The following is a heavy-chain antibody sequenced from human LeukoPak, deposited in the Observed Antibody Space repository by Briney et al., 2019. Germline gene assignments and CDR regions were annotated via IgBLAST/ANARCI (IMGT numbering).Heavy chain of an antibody. V-gene: IGHV5-51*01. CDR3: ARHYRLSKGGFDS. D-gene: IGHD3-16*02. J-gene: IGHJ4*02. CDR1: ADDFTNHW. Sequence: GESLKISCQASADDFTNHWIGWVRQMPGTGLEWMGLIYSGDSNTMYSPSFQGQVTMSVDKSTSTAYLQWNSLKASDTAMYYCARHYRLSKGGFDSWGQGTLVAVSS. CDR2: IYSGDSNT.